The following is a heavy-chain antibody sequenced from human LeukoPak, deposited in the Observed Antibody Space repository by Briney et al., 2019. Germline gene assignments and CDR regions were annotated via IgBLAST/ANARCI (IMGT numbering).Heavy chain of an antibody. J-gene: IGHJ4*02. D-gene: IGHD4-17*01. V-gene: IGHV5-51*01. CDR3: ARDLSDGDYEEVAWFDY. CDR1: GYSFTSYW. Sequence: GESLKISCKGSGYSFTSYWIGWVRQMPGKGLEWMGIIYPGDSDTRYSPSFQGQVTISADKSISSAYLQWSSLKASDTAMYYCARDLSDGDYEEVAWFDYWGQGTLVTVSS. CDR2: IYPGDSDT.